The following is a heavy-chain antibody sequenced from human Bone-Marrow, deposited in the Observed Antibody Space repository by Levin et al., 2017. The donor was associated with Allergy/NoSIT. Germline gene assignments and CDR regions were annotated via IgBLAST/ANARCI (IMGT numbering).Heavy chain of an antibody. CDR1: GKTLTELS. Sequence: PGGSLRLSCKVSGKTLTELSIHWVRQAPGKGLEWMGGFDPEDGETIYAQKFQGRVTMTEDTSTDTAYMELSSLRSEDTAVYYCASRITMIVVVMDPAWNVWGQGTTVTVSS. J-gene: IGHJ6*02. CDR3: ASRITMIVVVMDPAWNV. V-gene: IGHV1-24*01. D-gene: IGHD3-22*01. CDR2: FDPEDGET.